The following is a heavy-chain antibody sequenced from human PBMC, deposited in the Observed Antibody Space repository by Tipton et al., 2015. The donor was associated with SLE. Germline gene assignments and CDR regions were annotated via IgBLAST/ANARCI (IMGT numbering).Heavy chain of an antibody. CDR1: GGSISSYY. Sequence: TLSLTCTASGGSISSYYWSWIRQPPGKGLEWIGYIYYSGSTNYNPSFKSRVTISVDTSKNQFSLKLSSVTAADTAVYYCARGIAVAGPFDYWGQGTLVTVSS. CDR3: ARGIAVAGPFDY. J-gene: IGHJ4*02. CDR2: IYYSGST. V-gene: IGHV4-59*12. D-gene: IGHD6-19*01.